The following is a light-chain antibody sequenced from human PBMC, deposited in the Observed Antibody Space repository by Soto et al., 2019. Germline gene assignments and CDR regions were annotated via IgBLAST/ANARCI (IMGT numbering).Light chain of an antibody. CDR1: SSNTGSNY. J-gene: IGLJ1*01. Sequence: QSAVPQPPSASGTPGQRVTFSCSGSSSNTGSNYVYWYQQLPGTAPKLLIYRNNQRPSGVPDRFSGSKSGTSASLAISGLRSEDEADYYCAAWDDSLSGVYVFGTGSKVTGL. V-gene: IGLV1-47*01. CDR2: RNN. CDR3: AAWDDSLSGVYV.